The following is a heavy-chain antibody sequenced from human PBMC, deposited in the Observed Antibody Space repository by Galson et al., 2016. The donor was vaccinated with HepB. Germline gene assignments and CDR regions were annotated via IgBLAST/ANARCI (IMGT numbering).Heavy chain of an antibody. J-gene: IGHJ4*02. CDR1: GYLFTTYG. CDR2: INTDTGNP. Sequence: SVKVSCKASGYLFTTYGINWVRQAPGQGLEWVGWINTDTGNPTYAQGFTGRFVFSVDTVDTTAYLQINDLKAEDSAMYYCVRGRSSTDWSDYWGQGTLVTVSS. D-gene: IGHD2-2*01. CDR3: VRGRSSTDWSDY. V-gene: IGHV7-4-1*02.